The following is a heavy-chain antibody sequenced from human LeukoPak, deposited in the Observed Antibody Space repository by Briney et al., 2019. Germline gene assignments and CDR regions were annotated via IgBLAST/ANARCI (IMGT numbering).Heavy chain of an antibody. D-gene: IGHD3-22*01. CDR1: GGSISSYF. V-gene: IGHV4-59*01. Sequence: SETLSLTCTVSGGSISSYFWNWMRQSPGKGLEWIGKTFYRGSTNYNPSLKSRVTMSIDTSKNQFSLQLSSVTAADTAVYYCARERYYYDTSGSDAFDIWGQGTMVTVSS. CDR2: TFYRGST. CDR3: ARERYYYDTSGSDAFDI. J-gene: IGHJ3*02.